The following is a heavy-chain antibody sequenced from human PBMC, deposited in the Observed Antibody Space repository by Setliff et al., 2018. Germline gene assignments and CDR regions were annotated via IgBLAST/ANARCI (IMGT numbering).Heavy chain of an antibody. D-gene: IGHD2-15*01. V-gene: IGHV3-30*04. Sequence: GGSLRLSCAASGFTFSSYAMHWVRQAPGKGLEWVAVISYDGSNKFYADSVKGRFTISRDNSENTLYLQMNSLRPDDTAVYHCARSDGGSSGLDYWGQGTLVTVS. J-gene: IGHJ4*02. CDR2: ISYDGSNK. CDR1: GFTFSSYA. CDR3: ARSDGGSSGLDY.